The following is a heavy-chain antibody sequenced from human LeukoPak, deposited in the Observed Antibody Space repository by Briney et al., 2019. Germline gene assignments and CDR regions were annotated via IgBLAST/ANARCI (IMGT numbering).Heavy chain of an antibody. Sequence: PGGSLRLSCTASGFTFSSYAMSWVRQAPGKGLGWVSAVTSSGGNTYYADSVKGRFTISRDNSKDTLYLQMNSLRAEDAAVYYCARLMPPVDCSRTSCFGFDYWGQGTLVTVSS. V-gene: IGHV3-23*01. CDR1: GFTFSSYA. CDR3: ARLMPPVDCSRTSCFGFDY. J-gene: IGHJ4*02. CDR2: VTSSGGNT. D-gene: IGHD2-2*01.